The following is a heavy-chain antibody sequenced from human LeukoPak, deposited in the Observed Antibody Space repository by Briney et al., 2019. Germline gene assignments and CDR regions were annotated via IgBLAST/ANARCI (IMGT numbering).Heavy chain of an antibody. J-gene: IGHJ4*02. Sequence: GASVKLSCKASGYTFTSYGISWVRQAPGQGLEWMGWISAYNGNTNYAQKVQGRVTITTDTSTNTAYMELRSLRADDTAVYYCARDALRSSSVSDYWGQGTLVTVSS. V-gene: IGHV1-18*01. CDR1: GYTFTSYG. D-gene: IGHD6-6*01. CDR2: ISAYNGNT. CDR3: ARDALRSSSVSDY.